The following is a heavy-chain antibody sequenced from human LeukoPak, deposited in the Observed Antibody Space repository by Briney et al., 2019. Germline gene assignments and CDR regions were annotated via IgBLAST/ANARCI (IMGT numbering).Heavy chain of an antibody. CDR1: DGSITNYD. J-gene: IGHJ5*02. CDR2: VHYSGTA. CDR3: ARDLRLASYNWFDP. V-gene: IGHV4-59*01. D-gene: IGHD6-19*01. Sequence: SETLSLTCTVSDGSITNYDWSWVRQPPGEGLEFIGHVHYSGTANYNPSLRSRVTISIDTSKKHFFLKLTPVTAADTAVYYCARDLRLASYNWFDPWGQGTLVTVSS.